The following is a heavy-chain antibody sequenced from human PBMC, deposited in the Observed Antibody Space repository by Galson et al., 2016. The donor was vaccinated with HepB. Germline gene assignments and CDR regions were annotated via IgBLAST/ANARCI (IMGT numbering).Heavy chain of an antibody. CDR3: ASPSGRFSVHTFDL. CDR1: GFTFSDYY. CDR2: ISPTSSDI. Sequence: SLRLSCAASGFTFSDYYMSWIRQAPGKGLVWVSYISPTSSDINFADSVVGRFSISRDNAKNSLYLQMNTLGAEETAVYYCASPSGRFSVHTFDLWGQGTMVTVSS. J-gene: IGHJ3*01. V-gene: IGHV3-11*06. D-gene: IGHD1-26*01.